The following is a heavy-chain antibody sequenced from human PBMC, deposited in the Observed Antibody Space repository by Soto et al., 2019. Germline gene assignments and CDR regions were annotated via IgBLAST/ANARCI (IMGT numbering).Heavy chain of an antibody. V-gene: IGHV3-23*01. Sequence: EVQLLESGGDLVQPGGSLRLSCAASGLNFSDYAMTWVRQAPGKGLEWVSSVSNRGDITYYADSVKGRFTISGDNSKNTLFMHINSLRAEDTALYYCARGDRGGSGSPASYYYSGLDVWGQGTTVTVSS. CDR2: VSNRGDIT. CDR1: GLNFSDYA. CDR3: ARGDRGGSGSPASYYYSGLDV. D-gene: IGHD3-10*01. J-gene: IGHJ6*02.